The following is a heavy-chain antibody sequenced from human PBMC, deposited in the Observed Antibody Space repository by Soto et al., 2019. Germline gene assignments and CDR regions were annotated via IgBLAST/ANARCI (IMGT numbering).Heavy chain of an antibody. J-gene: IGHJ6*03. CDR3: AKCSAAGYHYYYMDV. V-gene: IGHV3-9*01. CDR2: ISWNSGSI. D-gene: IGHD6-13*01. CDR1: GFTFDDYA. Sequence: GGSLRLSCAASGFTFDDYAMHWVRQAPGKGLEWVSGISWNSGSIGYADSVKGRFTISRDNAKNSLYLQMNSLRAEDTALYYCAKCSAAGYHYYYMDVWGKGTTVTVSS.